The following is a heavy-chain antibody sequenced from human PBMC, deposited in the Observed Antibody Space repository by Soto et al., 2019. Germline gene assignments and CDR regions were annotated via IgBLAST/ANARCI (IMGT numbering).Heavy chain of an antibody. J-gene: IGHJ3*02. CDR1: GVTFSRQD. Sequence: ASVKVSCKASGVTFSRQDMRWVRQAPGQGLEWMGGIIPIFGTPQYAEKFQDRVTITADESTSTAYMELSSLRSEDTAVYYCARATKREMATAHDAFDIWGQGTTVTVSS. D-gene: IGHD5-18*01. CDR2: IIPIFGTP. CDR3: ARATKREMATAHDAFDI. V-gene: IGHV1-69*13.